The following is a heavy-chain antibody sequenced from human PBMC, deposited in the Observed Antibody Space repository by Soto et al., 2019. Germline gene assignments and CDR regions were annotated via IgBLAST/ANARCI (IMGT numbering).Heavy chain of an antibody. CDR1: GFTFTSYG. D-gene: IGHD3-22*01. J-gene: IGHJ4*02. CDR3: ASYYYDNSGYYHYFGY. V-gene: IGHV3-23*01. Sequence: EVQLLESGGGLVQPGGSLRVSCAASGFTFTSYGMSWVRQAPGKGLEWVSAISGRGGSTYYADSVKGRFTITIDNSKNTVYLQMNSLRSEDTASYYFASYYYDNSGYYHYFGYWGQGTLVTVSS. CDR2: ISGRGGST.